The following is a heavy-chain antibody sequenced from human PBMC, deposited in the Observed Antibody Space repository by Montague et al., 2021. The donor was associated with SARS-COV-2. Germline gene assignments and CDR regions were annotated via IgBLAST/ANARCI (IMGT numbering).Heavy chain of an antibody. D-gene: IGHD3-9*01. CDR3: ARDRYYDILTGYWEFDP. CDR2: ISSSSYI. Sequence: SLRLSCAASGFTFSSYSMNWVRQAPGKGLEWVSSISSSSYIYYADSVTGRFTISRDNAKNSLYLQMNSLRAEDTAVYYCARDRYYDILTGYWEFDPWGQGTLVTVSS. CDR1: GFTFSSYS. J-gene: IGHJ5*02. V-gene: IGHV3-21*01.